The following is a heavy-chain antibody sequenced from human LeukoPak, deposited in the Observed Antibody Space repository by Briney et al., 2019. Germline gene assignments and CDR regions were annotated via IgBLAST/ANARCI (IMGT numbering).Heavy chain of an antibody. V-gene: IGHV4-61*05. CDR1: GGSISSSSYY. Sequence: ASETLSLTCTVSGGSISSSSYYWGWIRQPPGKGLEWIGRIYTSGSTNYNPSLKSRVTMSVDTSKNQFSLKLSSVTAADTAVYYCARDQYYYDSSGYYPLSYWGQGTLVTVSS. D-gene: IGHD3-22*01. CDR2: IYTSGST. J-gene: IGHJ4*02. CDR3: ARDQYYYDSSGYYPLSY.